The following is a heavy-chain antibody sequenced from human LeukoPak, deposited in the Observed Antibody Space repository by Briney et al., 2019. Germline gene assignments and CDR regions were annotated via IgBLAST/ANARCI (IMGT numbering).Heavy chain of an antibody. J-gene: IGHJ3*02. CDR2: THYDAHFFF. V-gene: IGHV6-1*01. D-gene: IGHD3-10*01. CDR3: ARDPTSGYYGSGIQRAFDI. Sequence: SQTLSLTCAMSGDSVSTNSAGWKWISQSPSRCLEWLGRTHYDAHFFFDYAPSAKSRLPINPDTSKNQFSLQLNSVTPEDTAVYYCARDPTSGYYGSGIQRAFDIWGQGTMVTVSS. CDR1: GDSVSTNSAG.